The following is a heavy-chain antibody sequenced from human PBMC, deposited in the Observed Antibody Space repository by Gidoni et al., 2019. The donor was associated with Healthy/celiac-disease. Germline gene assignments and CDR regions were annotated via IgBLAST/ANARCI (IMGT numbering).Heavy chain of an antibody. V-gene: IGHV1-69*01. CDR3: ARGRDGYNFDQYNWFDP. Sequence: QVQLVQSGAEVKKPGSSVKVSCKASGGTFSSYAISWVRQAPGQGLEWMGGIIPIFGTANYAQKFQGRVTSTADESTSTAYMELSSLRSEDTAVYYCARGRDGYNFDQYNWFDPWGQGTLVTVSS. D-gene: IGHD5-12*01. CDR1: GGTFSSYA. CDR2: IIPIFGTA. J-gene: IGHJ5*02.